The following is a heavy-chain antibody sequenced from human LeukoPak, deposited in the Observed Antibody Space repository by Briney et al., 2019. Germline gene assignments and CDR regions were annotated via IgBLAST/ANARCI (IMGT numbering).Heavy chain of an antibody. CDR1: GGSFSGYY. CDR3: ARDSSGYYYPSDY. CDR2: INHSGST. Sequence: PSEXLSLTCAVYGGSFSGYYWSWLRQPPGKGLEWIGEINHSGSTNYNPSLKSRVTMSVDTSKNQFSLKLSSVTAADTAVYYCARDSSGYYYPSDYWGQGTLVTVSS. J-gene: IGHJ4*02. V-gene: IGHV4-34*01. D-gene: IGHD3-22*01.